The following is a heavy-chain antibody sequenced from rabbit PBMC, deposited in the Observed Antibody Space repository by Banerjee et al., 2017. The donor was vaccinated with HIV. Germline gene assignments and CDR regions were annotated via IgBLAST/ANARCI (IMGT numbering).Heavy chain of an antibody. Sequence: QEQLEEFGGDLVKPEGSLTLTCKASGFSFSNKYVMCWVRQAPGKGLEWIACINTSSGNTVYASWAKGRFTISRTSWTTVTLQMTSLTAADTATYFCARDSTGSRPVYFNLWGPGTLVTVS. CDR1: GFSFSNKYV. J-gene: IGHJ4*01. D-gene: IGHD4-2*01. CDR3: ARDSTGSRPVYFNL. V-gene: IGHV1S45*01. CDR2: INTSSGNT.